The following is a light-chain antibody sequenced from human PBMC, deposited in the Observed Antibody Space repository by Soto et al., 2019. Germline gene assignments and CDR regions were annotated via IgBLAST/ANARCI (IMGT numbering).Light chain of an antibody. CDR3: QQYDNWPRT. CDR1: QSVSSN. J-gene: IGKJ1*01. CDR2: GAS. V-gene: IGKV3-15*01. Sequence: EIVMTXSPATLSVSPGXRATLSCRTSQSVSSNLVWYQQKPGQAPRLLIYGASTRATGIPARFSGSGSGTEFTLTISSLQSEDFAVYYCQQYDNWPRTFGQGTKVEIK.